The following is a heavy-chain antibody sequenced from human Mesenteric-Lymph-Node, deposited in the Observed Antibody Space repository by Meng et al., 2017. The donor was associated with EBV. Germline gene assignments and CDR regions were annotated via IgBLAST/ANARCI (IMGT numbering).Heavy chain of an antibody. Sequence: VQQVESGGGLVKPGGSMRLSFAASGFTFSSYSMNWVRQAPGKGLEWVSSISSSSSYIYYADSVKGRFTISRDNAKNSLYLQMNSLRAEDTSVYYCARTTTVTSIDYWGQGTLVTVFS. D-gene: IGHD4-17*01. J-gene: IGHJ4*02. V-gene: IGHV3-21*01. CDR3: ARTTTVTSIDY. CDR1: GFTFSSYS. CDR2: ISSSSSYI.